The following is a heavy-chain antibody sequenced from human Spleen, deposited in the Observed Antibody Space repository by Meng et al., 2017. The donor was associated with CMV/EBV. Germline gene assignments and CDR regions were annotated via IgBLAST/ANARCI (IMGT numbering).Heavy chain of an antibody. D-gene: IGHD6-19*01. V-gene: IGHV3-20*04. CDR2: INWNGGST. CDR3: ARASSGWYFDY. Sequence: GESLKISCAASGFTFDDYGMSWVRQAPGKGLEWVSGINWNGGSTGYADSVKGRFTISRDNAKNSLYLQMNSLRAEDTAVYYCARASSGWYFDYWGQGTLVTVSS. CDR1: GFTFDDYG. J-gene: IGHJ4*02.